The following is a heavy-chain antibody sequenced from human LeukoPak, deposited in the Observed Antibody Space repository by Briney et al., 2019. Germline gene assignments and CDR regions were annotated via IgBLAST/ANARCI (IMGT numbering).Heavy chain of an antibody. V-gene: IGHV3-48*03. Sequence: GGSLRLSCAASGFTFSSYEMNWVRQAPGKGLEWVSYISSSGSTIYYADSVKGRFTISRDNAKNSLYLQMNGLRAEDTAVYYCARWSESIAVAGIRVAFDYWGQGTLVTVSS. J-gene: IGHJ4*02. CDR2: ISSSGSTI. CDR1: GFTFSSYE. D-gene: IGHD6-19*01. CDR3: ARWSESIAVAGIRVAFDY.